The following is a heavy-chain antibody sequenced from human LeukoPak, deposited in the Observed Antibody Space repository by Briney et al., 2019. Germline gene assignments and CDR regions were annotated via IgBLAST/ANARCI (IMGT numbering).Heavy chain of an antibody. CDR3: ATSPHGDYDTKGY. D-gene: IGHD4-17*01. Sequence: GASVKVSCKVSGYTLTELSMHWVRRAPGKGLEWMGCFDPEDGETIYAQKFQGRVTMTEDTSTDTAYMELSSLRSEGTAVYYCATSPHGDYDTKGYWGQGTLVTVSS. J-gene: IGHJ4*02. V-gene: IGHV1-24*01. CDR2: FDPEDGET. CDR1: GYTLTELS.